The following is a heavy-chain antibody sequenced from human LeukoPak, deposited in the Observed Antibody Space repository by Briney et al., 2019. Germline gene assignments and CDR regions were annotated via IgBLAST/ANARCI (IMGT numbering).Heavy chain of an antibody. Sequence: GGSLRLSCAASGFTFSSYGMHWVRQAPGKGLEWVAFIRSDGSNKYYADSVKGRFTISRDNSKNTLYLQMNSLRAEDTAVYYCAKVSDMTSYYYYYMDVWGKGTTVTISS. CDR3: AKVSDMTSYYYYYMDV. V-gene: IGHV3-30*02. D-gene: IGHD2-21*02. CDR1: GFTFSSYG. CDR2: IRSDGSNK. J-gene: IGHJ6*03.